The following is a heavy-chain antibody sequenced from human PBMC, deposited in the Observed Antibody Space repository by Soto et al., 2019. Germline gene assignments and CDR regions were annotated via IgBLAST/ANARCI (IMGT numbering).Heavy chain of an antibody. J-gene: IGHJ3*02. CDR2: IYYSGST. D-gene: IGHD4-17*01. Sequence: QVQLQESGPGLVKPSETLSLTCTVSGGSISSYYWSWIRQPPGKGLEWIGYIYYSGSTNYNPSLKSRVTIXVXTXXTQFSLKLSSVTAADTAVYYCARQYGDYVRGAFDIWGQGTMVTVSS. V-gene: IGHV4-59*01. CDR1: GGSISSYY. CDR3: ARQYGDYVRGAFDI.